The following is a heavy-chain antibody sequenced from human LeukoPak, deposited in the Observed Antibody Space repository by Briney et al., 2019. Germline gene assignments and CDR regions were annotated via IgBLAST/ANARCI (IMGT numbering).Heavy chain of an antibody. CDR3: VKNNGWFHLAQ. CDR2: IKTDGSET. D-gene: IGHD6-19*01. J-gene: IGHJ4*02. CDR1: GFNFRDHW. Sequence: GGSLRLSCAASGFNFRDHWMDWVRQAPGKGLEWVGHIKTDGSETYYLDSLRGRFSISRDNTHNALYLQMNSLRVEDTAVYYCVKNNGWFHLAQWGQGTLVTVSS. V-gene: IGHV3-7*03.